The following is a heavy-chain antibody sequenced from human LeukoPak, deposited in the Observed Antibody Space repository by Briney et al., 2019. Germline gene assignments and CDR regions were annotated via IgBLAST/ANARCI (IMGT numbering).Heavy chain of an antibody. Sequence: SETLSLTCTVSGYSISSGYYWGWIRQPPGKGLEWIGSIYHSGSTYYNPSLKSRVTISVDTSKNQFSLKLSSVTAADTAVYYCAYYGSGSYYVNWGQGTLVTVSS. CDR3: AYYGSGSYYVN. CDR2: IYHSGST. J-gene: IGHJ4*02. D-gene: IGHD3-10*01. V-gene: IGHV4-38-2*02. CDR1: GYSISSGYY.